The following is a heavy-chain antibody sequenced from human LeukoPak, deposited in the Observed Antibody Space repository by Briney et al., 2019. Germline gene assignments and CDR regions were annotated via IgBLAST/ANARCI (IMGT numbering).Heavy chain of an antibody. V-gene: IGHV4-39*01. CDR2: IYNSGST. D-gene: IGHD6-13*01. Sequence: PSETLSLTCTVSGGSISSSSSYWGWIRQPPGKGLEWIGSIYNSGSTYYNPSLKSRVTISVDTSKNQFSLKLSSVTAADTAVYYCARRSNKQHIDYWGQGTLATVSS. J-gene: IGHJ4*02. CDR1: GGSISSSSSY. CDR3: ARRSNKQHIDY.